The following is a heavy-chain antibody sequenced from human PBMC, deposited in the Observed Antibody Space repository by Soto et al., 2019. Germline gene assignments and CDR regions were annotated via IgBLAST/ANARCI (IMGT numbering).Heavy chain of an antibody. CDR3: ARGPGILTGYYRGGWFDP. V-gene: IGHV4-34*01. CDR1: GGSFSGYY. J-gene: IGHJ5*02. D-gene: IGHD3-9*01. CDR2: INHSGST. Sequence: SETLSLTCAVYGGSFSGYYWSWIRQPPGKGLEWIGEINHSGSTNYNPSLKSRVTISVDTPKNQFPLKLSSVTAADTAVYYCARGPGILTGYYRGGWFDPWGQGTLVTVSS.